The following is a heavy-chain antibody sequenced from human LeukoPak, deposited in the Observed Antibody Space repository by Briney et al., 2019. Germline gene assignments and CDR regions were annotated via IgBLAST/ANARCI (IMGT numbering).Heavy chain of an antibody. CDR2: IIPIFGTA. CDR3: ARGQGIAVAGLVYFDY. Sequence: SVKVSCKASGGTFSSYAISWVRQAPGQGLEWMGGIIPIFGTANYAQKFQGRVTITADESTSTAYMGLSSLRSEDTAVYYCARGQGIAVAGLVYFDYWGQGTLVTVSS. V-gene: IGHV1-69*13. CDR1: GGTFSSYA. J-gene: IGHJ4*02. D-gene: IGHD6-19*01.